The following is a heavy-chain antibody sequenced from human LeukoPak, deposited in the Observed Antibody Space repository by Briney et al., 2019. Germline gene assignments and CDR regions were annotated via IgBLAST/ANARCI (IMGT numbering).Heavy chain of an antibody. CDR3: ARPYYYDSRIDP. CDR2: MNYSGST. Sequence: SQTLSLTCTVSGGSISSGDYYWRWIRQPPGKGLEWIGYMNYSGSTYYNPSLKSRATISVDTSNTQFSLKLSSVTAADTAVYYCARPYYYDSRIDPWGQGTLVTVSS. J-gene: IGHJ5*02. CDR1: GGSISSGDYY. V-gene: IGHV4-30-4*01. D-gene: IGHD3-22*01.